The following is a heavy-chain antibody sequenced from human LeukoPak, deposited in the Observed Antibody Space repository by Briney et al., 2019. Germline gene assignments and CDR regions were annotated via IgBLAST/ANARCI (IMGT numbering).Heavy chain of an antibody. V-gene: IGHV3-48*01. D-gene: IGHD6-6*01. Sequence: GGSLRLSCAASGFTFSTYSMNWVRQAPGKGLEWVSYISSSTINMYYADSVKGRFTISRDNAKNSLYLQMNSLRAEDTAVYYCAREYSSSSGRSFDYWGQGTLVTVSS. CDR3: AREYSSSSGRSFDY. CDR1: GFTFSTYS. J-gene: IGHJ4*02. CDR2: ISSSTINM.